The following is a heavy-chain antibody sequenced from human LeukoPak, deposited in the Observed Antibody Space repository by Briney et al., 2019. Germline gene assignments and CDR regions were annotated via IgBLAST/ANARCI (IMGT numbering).Heavy chain of an antibody. V-gene: IGHV4-59*08. D-gene: IGHD2-2*01. CDR3: ARVGSTSYYYYYYMDV. CDR1: GGSISGYY. CDR2: IYYSGST. Sequence: SETLSLTCTVSGGSISGYYWSWIRQPPGKGLEWIGYIYYSGSTNYNPSLKSRVTISVDTSKNQFSLKLSSVTAADTAVYYCARVGSTSYYYYYYMDVWGKGTTVTVSS. J-gene: IGHJ6*03.